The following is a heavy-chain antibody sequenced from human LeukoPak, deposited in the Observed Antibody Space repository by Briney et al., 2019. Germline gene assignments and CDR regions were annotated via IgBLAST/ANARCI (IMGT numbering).Heavy chain of an antibody. D-gene: IGHD3-10*01. CDR3: AKAAYYYGSGSSGDY. J-gene: IGHJ4*02. V-gene: IGHV3-23*01. Sequence: GGSLRLSCAASGFTFSSYAMSWVRQAPGKGLEWVSAISGSGGSTYYADSVKGRFTLSRDNSKNTLYLQMNSLRAEDTAVYYCAKAAYYYGSGSSGDYWGQGTLVTVSS. CDR1: GFTFSSYA. CDR2: ISGSGGST.